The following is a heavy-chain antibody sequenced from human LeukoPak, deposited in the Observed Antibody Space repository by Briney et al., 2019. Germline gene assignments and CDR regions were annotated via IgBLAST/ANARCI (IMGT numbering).Heavy chain of an antibody. V-gene: IGHV4-39*01. CDR3: ARQGRIAAAGNFDY. CDR1: GGSISSSSYS. D-gene: IGHD6-13*01. CDR2: IYYSGST. J-gene: IGHJ4*02. Sequence: SETLSLTCTVSGGSISSSSYSWGWIRQPPGKGLEWIGSIYYSGSTYYNPSLKSRVTISVDTSKNQFSLKLSSVTAADTAVYYCARQGRIAAAGNFDYWGQGTLVTVSS.